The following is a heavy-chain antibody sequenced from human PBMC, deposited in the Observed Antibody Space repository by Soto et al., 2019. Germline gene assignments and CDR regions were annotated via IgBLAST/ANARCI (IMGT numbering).Heavy chain of an antibody. Sequence: QVQLVQSGAEVKKPGSSVKVSCKAPGGTFSTYAISWVRQAPGQGLEWMGGVIPIFGTLKYAQKFQGRVRITADESTSTGYMELRSLRSEDTAVYYCARSQGGSSSLDIYYYYYYGMDVWGQGTTVTVSS. D-gene: IGHD2-15*01. J-gene: IGHJ6*02. CDR1: GGTFSTYA. CDR2: VIPIFGTL. V-gene: IGHV1-69*01. CDR3: ARSQGGSSSLDIYYYYYYGMDV.